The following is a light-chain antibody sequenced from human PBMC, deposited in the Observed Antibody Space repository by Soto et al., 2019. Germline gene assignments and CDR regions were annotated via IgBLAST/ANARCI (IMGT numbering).Light chain of an antibody. Sequence: DNLMTQSPATLAVSLGEMATITCKSSHSVLFTSNNKNFLAWYQHKAGQPPKLIVNWASSREVGVPDRFSGSGSGTHFTLTISSLQAEDGAMYYCQQYEKTPMLGRGTKVDI. J-gene: IGKJ1*01. CDR2: WAS. CDR3: QQYEKTPM. V-gene: IGKV4-1*01. CDR1: HSVLFTSNNKNF.